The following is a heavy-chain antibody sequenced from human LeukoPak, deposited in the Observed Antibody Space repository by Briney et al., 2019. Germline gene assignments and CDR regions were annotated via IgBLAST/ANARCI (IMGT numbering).Heavy chain of an antibody. Sequence: GSLRLSCAASGFTFSSYGMHWVRQAPGKGLEWVAVISYDGSNKYYADSVKGRFTISRDNSKNTLYLQMNSLRAEDTAVYYCARGAGDLEDTSIFDYWGQGTLVTVSS. D-gene: IGHD2-21*02. CDR1: GFTFSSYG. V-gene: IGHV3-30*03. J-gene: IGHJ4*02. CDR2: ISYDGSNK. CDR3: ARGAGDLEDTSIFDY.